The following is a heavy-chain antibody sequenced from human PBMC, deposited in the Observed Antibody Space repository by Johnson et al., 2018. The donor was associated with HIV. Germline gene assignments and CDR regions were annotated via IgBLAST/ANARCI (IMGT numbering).Heavy chain of an antibody. CDR1: GFTFSSYG. J-gene: IGHJ3*02. Sequence: QVQLVESGGGVVQPGRSLRLSCAASGFTFSSYGMHWVRQAPGKGLEWVAVIWYDGSNKYYADSVKGRFTISRDNSKNTLYLQMNSLRAEDTAVYYCAKSERAAAVPDAFDIWGQGTMVTVSS. D-gene: IGHD6-13*01. V-gene: IGHV3-33*06. CDR2: IWYDGSNK. CDR3: AKSERAAAVPDAFDI.